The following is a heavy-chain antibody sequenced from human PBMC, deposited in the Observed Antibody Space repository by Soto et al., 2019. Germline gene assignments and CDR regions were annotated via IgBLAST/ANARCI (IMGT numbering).Heavy chain of an antibody. Sequence: QVQLQQWGAGLLKPSETLSLTCAVYGGSFSGYYWSWIRQPPGKGLEWIGEINHSGSTNYNPSLKSRVTISVDTSKHQFSLKLSSVPAADTAVYYCARGLPPYHRGYFQHWGQGTLVTVSS. CDR3: ARGLPPYHRGYFQH. J-gene: IGHJ1*01. CDR2: INHSGST. V-gene: IGHV4-34*01. CDR1: GGSFSGYY.